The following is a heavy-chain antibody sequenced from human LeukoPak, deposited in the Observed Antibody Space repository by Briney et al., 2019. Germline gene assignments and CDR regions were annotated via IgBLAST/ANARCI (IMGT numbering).Heavy chain of an antibody. CDR2: ISWNSGSI. CDR1: GFTFDDYA. D-gene: IGHD5-18*01. Sequence: PGGSLRLSCAASGFTFDDYAMHWVRQAPGKGLEWVSGISWNSGSIGYADSVKGRFTISRDNAKNSLYLQMNSLRAEDTALYYCAKDIEAGYSYSGVDYWGQGTLVTVSS. CDR3: AKDIEAGYSYSGVDY. V-gene: IGHV3-9*01. J-gene: IGHJ4*02.